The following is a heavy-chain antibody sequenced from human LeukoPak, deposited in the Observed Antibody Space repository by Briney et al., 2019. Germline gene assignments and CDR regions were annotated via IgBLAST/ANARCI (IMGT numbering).Heavy chain of an antibody. CDR2: INHSGST. CDR1: GGSFSGYY. CDR3: ARSTMIVVVTATARDPANYYYYYGIDV. Sequence: KPSETLSLTCTVYGGSFSGYYSSWIRQPPGKGLERFGEINHSGSTNYNPSLKSRVTISVDTSKNQFSLKLSSVTAADTAVYYCARSTMIVVVTATARDPANYYYYYGIDVWGLRTTVTVSS. D-gene: IGHD3-22*01. V-gene: IGHV4-34*01. J-gene: IGHJ6*02.